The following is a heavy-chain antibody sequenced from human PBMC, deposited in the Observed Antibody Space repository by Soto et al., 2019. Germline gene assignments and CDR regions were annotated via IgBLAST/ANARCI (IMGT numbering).Heavy chain of an antibody. CDR2: IYNSGTT. CDR3: ARDPAP. Sequence: QVQLQESGPGLVKPSETLSLTCTVSGGSITRGGYYWSWIRQHPGKGLEWIGYIYNSGTTYYNPSLKSRVTIPEDPSKNHSPLKLPSGTAADPPVYYWARDPAPWGQGPLVTVSP. CDR1: GGSITRGGYY. J-gene: IGHJ5*02. V-gene: IGHV4-31*03.